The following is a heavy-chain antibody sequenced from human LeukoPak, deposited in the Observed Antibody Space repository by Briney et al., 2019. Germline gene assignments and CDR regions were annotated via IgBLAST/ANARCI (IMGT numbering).Heavy chain of an antibody. J-gene: IGHJ4*02. Sequence: ASVKVSCKASGGTFSTSAISWVRQAPGQGLVWMGRIIPILGAANYAQKFQGRVTITADESTSTAYMELSSLRSDDTAVYYCARRGGIVGAVDYWGQGTLVTVSS. CDR1: GGTFSTSA. CDR2: IIPILGAA. CDR3: ARRGGIVGAVDY. D-gene: IGHD1-26*01. V-gene: IGHV1-69*11.